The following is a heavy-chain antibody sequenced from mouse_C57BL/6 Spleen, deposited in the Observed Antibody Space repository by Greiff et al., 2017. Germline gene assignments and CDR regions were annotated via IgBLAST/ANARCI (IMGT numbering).Heavy chain of an antibody. Sequence: QVQLKQPGAELVKPGASVKMSCKASGYTFTSYWITWVKQRPGQGLEWIGDIYPGSGSTNYNEKFKSKATLTVDTSSSTAYMQLSSLTSEDSAVYYCAREVFYYGSSDAMDYWGQGTSVTVSS. CDR1: GYTFTSYW. V-gene: IGHV1-55*01. J-gene: IGHJ4*01. CDR3: AREVFYYGSSDAMDY. D-gene: IGHD1-1*01. CDR2: IYPGSGST.